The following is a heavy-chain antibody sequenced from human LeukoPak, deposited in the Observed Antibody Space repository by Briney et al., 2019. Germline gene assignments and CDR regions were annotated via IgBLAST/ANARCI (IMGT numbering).Heavy chain of an antibody. CDR3: ARIGGSGTYWDY. Sequence: GGSLRLSCAASGFTFSDYWMSWVRQAPGKGLEWVANIKYHGSDEHYVDSVRGRFTISRDNAKNSLFLQMNSLRAEDTAVYYCARIGGSGTYWDYWGQGTLVSVSS. CDR1: GFTFSDYW. D-gene: IGHD3-10*01. J-gene: IGHJ4*02. CDR2: IKYHGSDE. V-gene: IGHV3-7*01.